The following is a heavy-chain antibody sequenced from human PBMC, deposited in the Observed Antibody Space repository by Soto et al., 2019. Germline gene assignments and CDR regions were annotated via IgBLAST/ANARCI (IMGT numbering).Heavy chain of an antibody. CDR1: GFPLTTSEMC. CDR2: IDWDDDK. CDR3: ARLKRTAVAAAGFDY. Sequence: SGPKMVNPTQTLPLTCTFSGFPLTTSEMCVSWLRQPPGKALAWLAPIDWDDDKYYSTSLKTRFTISRDTSQNQVVLTMTNMDPLDTATYYCARLKRTAVAAAGFDYWGQGTLVTFSS. V-gene: IGHV2-70*01. J-gene: IGHJ4*02. D-gene: IGHD6-13*01.